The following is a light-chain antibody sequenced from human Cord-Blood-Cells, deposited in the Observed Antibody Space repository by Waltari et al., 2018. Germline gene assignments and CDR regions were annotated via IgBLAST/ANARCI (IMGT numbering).Light chain of an antibody. CDR2: DVS. V-gene: IGLV2-11*01. J-gene: IGLJ3*02. CDR1: SSDVGRYNY. Sequence: QSALTQPRSVSRSPGQSVTISCTGTSSDVGRYNYVSWYQQHPGKAPKLMIYDVSKRPSGVPDRFSGSKSGNTASLTISGLQAEDEADYYCCSYAGSYTWVFGGGTKLTVL. CDR3: CSYAGSYTWV.